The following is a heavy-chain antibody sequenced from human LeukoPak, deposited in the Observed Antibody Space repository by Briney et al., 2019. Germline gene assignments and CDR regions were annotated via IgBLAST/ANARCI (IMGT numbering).Heavy chain of an antibody. CDR1: GASITSSNYY. CDR3: ARGASGGSLSDY. J-gene: IGHJ4*02. CDR2: IYYTGIT. Sequence: SSETLPLTCTVSGASITSSNYYWLWLRQPPGKGLEWIGSIYYTGITYYNLSLKSRVTISVDTSKNQFSLKLSSVTAADTAVYYCARGASGGSLSDYWGQGTLVTVSS. V-gene: IGHV4-39*07. D-gene: IGHD2-15*01.